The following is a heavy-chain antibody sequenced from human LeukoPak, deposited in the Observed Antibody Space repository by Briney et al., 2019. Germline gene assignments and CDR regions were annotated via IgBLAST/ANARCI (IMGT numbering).Heavy chain of an antibody. CDR2: ISTSGST. J-gene: IGHJ5*02. V-gene: IGHV4-4*08. D-gene: IGHD2-2*01. CDR3: ARRRGYCSSSSCYGFDP. CDR1: GGSISSYY. Sequence: PSETLSLTCTVSGGSISSYYWSWIRQPPGKGLEWIAYISTSGSTKYNPSLQSRVTISVDTSKTQFALKLTSVTAADTAVYYCARRRGYCSSSSCYGFDPWGQGTVVTVSS.